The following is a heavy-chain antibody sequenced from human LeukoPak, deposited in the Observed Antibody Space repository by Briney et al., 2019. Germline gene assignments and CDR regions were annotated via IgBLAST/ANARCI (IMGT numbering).Heavy chain of an antibody. CDR3: ARDLGYCTNGVCHTRFDY. Sequence: GGSLRLSCAASGISFRSYGMHWARQAPGKGLEWVAVISYDGSNKYYADSVKGRFTISRDNSKNTLYLQMNSLRAEDTAVYYCARDLGYCTNGVCHTRFDYWGQGTLVAVSS. CDR2: ISYDGSNK. J-gene: IGHJ4*02. CDR1: GISFRSYG. V-gene: IGHV3-30*19. D-gene: IGHD2-8*01.